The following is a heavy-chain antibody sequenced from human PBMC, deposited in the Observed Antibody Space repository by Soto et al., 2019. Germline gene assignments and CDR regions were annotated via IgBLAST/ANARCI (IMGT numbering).Heavy chain of an antibody. CDR2: MNPNSGNT. CDR1: GYTFTSYD. J-gene: IGHJ3*02. CDR3: ARDPAENYDFWSGYVDAFDI. V-gene: IGHV1-8*01. Sequence: ASVKVSCKASGYTFTSYDINWVRQATGHGLEWMGWMNPNSGNTGYAQKFQGRVTMTRNTSISTAYMELSSLRSEDTAVYYCARDPAENYDFWSGYVDAFDIWGQGTMVTVSS. D-gene: IGHD3-3*01.